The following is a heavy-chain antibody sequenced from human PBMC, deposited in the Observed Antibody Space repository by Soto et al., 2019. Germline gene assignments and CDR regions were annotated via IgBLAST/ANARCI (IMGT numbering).Heavy chain of an antibody. Sequence: GGSLRLSCAASGFTFDDYTMHWVRQAPGKGLEWVSLISWDGGSTYYADSVKGRFTISRDNSKNSLYLQMNSLRTEDTALYYCAKCVEHIAVAGTIDYYGMDVWGQGTTVTVSS. CDR1: GFTFDDYT. D-gene: IGHD6-19*01. CDR3: AKCVEHIAVAGTIDYYGMDV. CDR2: ISWDGGST. V-gene: IGHV3-43*01. J-gene: IGHJ6*02.